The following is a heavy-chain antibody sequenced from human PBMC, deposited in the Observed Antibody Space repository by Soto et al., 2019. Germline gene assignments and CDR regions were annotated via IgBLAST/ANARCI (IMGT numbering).Heavy chain of an antibody. D-gene: IGHD3-3*01. V-gene: IGHV1-69*12. CDR3: ARDVGKDFCSAHNWFDP. CDR1: GGTFSSYA. Sequence: QVQLVQSGAEVKKPGSSVKVSCKASGGTFSSYAISWVRQAPGQGLEWMGGIIPIFGTANYAQKFQGRVTITADESTSTAYMELSSLRSEDTAVYYWARDVGKDFCSAHNWFDPWGQGTLVTVSS. CDR2: IIPIFGTA. J-gene: IGHJ5*02.